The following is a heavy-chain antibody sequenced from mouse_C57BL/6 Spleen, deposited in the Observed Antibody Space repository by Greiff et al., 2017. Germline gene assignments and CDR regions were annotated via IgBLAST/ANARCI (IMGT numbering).Heavy chain of an antibody. J-gene: IGHJ3*01. CDR1: GYTFTSYW. Sequence: QVQLQQPGAELVKPGASVKMSCKASGYTFTSYWITWVKQRPGQGLEWIGDIYPGSGSTNYNEKFKSKATLTVDTSSSTAYMQLSSLTSEDSAVYYCAREGLYYGSSQFAYWGQGTLVTVSA. D-gene: IGHD1-1*01. CDR3: AREGLYYGSSQFAY. CDR2: IYPGSGST. V-gene: IGHV1-55*01.